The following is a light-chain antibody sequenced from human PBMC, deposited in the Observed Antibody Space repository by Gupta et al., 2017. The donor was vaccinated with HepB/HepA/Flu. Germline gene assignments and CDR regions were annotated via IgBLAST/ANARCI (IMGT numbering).Light chain of an antibody. CDR1: GGEVVGFNS. CDR3: SSFTTGRTLEV. V-gene: IGLV2-14*03. Sequence: QSGLTQTASVSGSHGHSIPISCTGSGGEVVGFNSVSWSQQYPGRSPNLLIYDVTNRPSGISYRFSGSTSGNTASLTISGLQAADDAAYYCSSFTTGRTLEVFGGGTKGTV. J-gene: IGLJ3*02. CDR2: DVT.